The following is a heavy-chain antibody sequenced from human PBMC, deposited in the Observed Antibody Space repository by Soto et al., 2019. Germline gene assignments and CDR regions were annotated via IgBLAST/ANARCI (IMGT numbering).Heavy chain of an antibody. CDR3: ARLEGLAIISYYFDF. CDR2: VYYRGNA. D-gene: IGHD1-1*01. V-gene: IGHV4-59*04. Sequence: SDTLSLTCTVSGGSMSHYWSWLRRSPGKGLEWIGFVYYRGNAYYNPSLQTRVTISLDKSKSQFSLKLNSVTAADSAVYFCARLEGLAIISYYFDFWGPGALVTVSS. J-gene: IGHJ4*02. CDR1: GGSMSHY.